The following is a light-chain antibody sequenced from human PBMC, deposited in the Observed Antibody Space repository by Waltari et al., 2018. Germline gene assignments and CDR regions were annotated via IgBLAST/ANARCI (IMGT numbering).Light chain of an antibody. Sequence: QSVLTQPPSVSGAPGQRVTISCTGSSSNFGAGHDVHWYQQLPGTAPKLLIYANINRPSGVPGRFADSKSGTSASLAITGLQAEDEADYYYQSYDSSLRCWVFGGGTKLTVL. CDR1: SSNFGAGHD. V-gene: IGLV1-40*01. CDR3: QSYDSSLRCWV. CDR2: ANI. J-gene: IGLJ3*02.